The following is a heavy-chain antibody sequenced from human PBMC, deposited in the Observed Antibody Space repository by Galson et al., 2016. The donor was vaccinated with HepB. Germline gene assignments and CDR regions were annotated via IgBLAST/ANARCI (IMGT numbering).Heavy chain of an antibody. CDR1: GGTFSNNA. J-gene: IGHJ6*02. CDR3: ARGEDEQISLYNYYYAMDV. V-gene: IGHV1-69*13. Sequence: SVKVSCKASGGTFSNNAISWVRQAPGQGLEWMGGIIPIFRTARYAQKFQGRVPITADESTRTGYMELSSLRSEDTAVYYCARGEDEQISLYNYYYAMDVWGQGTTVTVSS. CDR2: IIPIFRTA. D-gene: IGHD1-14*01.